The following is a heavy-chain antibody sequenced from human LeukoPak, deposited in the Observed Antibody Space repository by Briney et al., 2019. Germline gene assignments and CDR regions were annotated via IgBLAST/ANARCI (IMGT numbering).Heavy chain of an antibody. Sequence: GGSLRLSCAASGFTFSSYEMNWVRQAPGKGLEWVSYISSSGSTIYYADSVKGRFTIARDNAKNSLYLQMNSLRAEDTAVYYCARDYSCDSRTCLFPSNWFDPWGPGTPVTVYS. D-gene: IGHD2-2*01. CDR3: ARDYSCDSRTCLFPSNWFDP. V-gene: IGHV3-48*03. J-gene: IGHJ5*02. CDR2: ISSSGSTI. CDR1: GFTFSSYE.